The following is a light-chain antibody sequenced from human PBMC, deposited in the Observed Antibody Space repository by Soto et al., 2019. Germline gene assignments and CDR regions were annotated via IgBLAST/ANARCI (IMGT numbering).Light chain of an antibody. Sequence: EIVLTQSPATLSLSPGERATLSCRASQSLSSSYLAWYQQKPGQAPRLLIYGASSRATGIPDRFSGSGSGTDFTLTISRLEPEDFAVYYCQQYGSSPPWTFGRGTKVDIK. CDR1: QSLSSSY. CDR3: QQYGSSPPWT. CDR2: GAS. V-gene: IGKV3-20*01. J-gene: IGKJ1*01.